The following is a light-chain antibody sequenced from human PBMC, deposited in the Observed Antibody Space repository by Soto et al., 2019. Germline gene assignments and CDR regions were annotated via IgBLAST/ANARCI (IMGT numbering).Light chain of an antibody. V-gene: IGLV1-44*01. Sequence: QSVVTQPPSASGAPGQRGTIFFFGNSFNIGTNNVNWYQQLPGTAPKLLVHSNDERPSGVPDRFSGSKSGTSASLAISGLQSEDEADYYCAAWDDSLNSYVFGTGTKVTVL. CDR2: SND. J-gene: IGLJ1*01. CDR1: SFNIGTNN. CDR3: AAWDDSLNSYV.